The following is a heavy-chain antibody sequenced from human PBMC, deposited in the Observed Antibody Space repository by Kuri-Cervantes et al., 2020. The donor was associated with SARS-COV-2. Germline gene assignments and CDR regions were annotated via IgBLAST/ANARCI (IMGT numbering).Heavy chain of an antibody. Sequence: GGSLRLSCAASGFTFSSYSMNWVRQAPGKGLEWLANIKQDGSEKYYADSVKGRFTISRDNAKNSLYLQMNSLRAEDTAVYYCVRDGDHWNFDYWGQGTLVTVSS. V-gene: IGHV3-7*01. CDR3: VRDGDHWNFDY. CDR1: GFTFSSYS. D-gene: IGHD1-1*01. J-gene: IGHJ4*02. CDR2: IKQDGSEK.